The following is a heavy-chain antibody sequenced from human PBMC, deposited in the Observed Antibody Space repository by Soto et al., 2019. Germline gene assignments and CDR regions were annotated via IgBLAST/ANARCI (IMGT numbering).Heavy chain of an antibody. D-gene: IGHD6-19*01. J-gene: IGHJ4*02. Sequence: GGSLRLSCAASGFTFSSYAMSWVRQAPGKGLEWVSAISGSGGSTYYADSVKGRFTISRDNSKNTLYLQMNSLRAEDTAVYYCAKDHPPSGWYAKCYFDYWGQGTLVTVSS. CDR3: AKDHPPSGWYAKCYFDY. V-gene: IGHV3-23*01. CDR1: GFTFSSYA. CDR2: ISGSGGST.